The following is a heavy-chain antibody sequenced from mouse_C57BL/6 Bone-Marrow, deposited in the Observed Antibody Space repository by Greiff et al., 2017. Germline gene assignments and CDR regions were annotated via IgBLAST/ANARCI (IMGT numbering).Heavy chain of an antibody. Sequence: QVQLQQPGAELVKPGASVKMSCKASGYTFTSYWITWVKQRPGQGLEWIGWIYPRDGSTKYNEKFKGKATLTVDTSSSTAYMELHSLTSEDSAVYFCARDYGSSYWYFDVWGTGTTVTVSS. J-gene: IGHJ1*03. V-gene: IGHV1-85*01. CDR3: ARDYGSSYWYFDV. D-gene: IGHD1-1*01. CDR1: GYTFTSYW. CDR2: IYPRDGST.